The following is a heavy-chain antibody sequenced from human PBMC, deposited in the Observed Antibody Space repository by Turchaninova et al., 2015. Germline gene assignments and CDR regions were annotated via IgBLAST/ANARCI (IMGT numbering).Heavy chain of an antibody. J-gene: IGHJ4*02. CDR2: INHSGST. CDR3: ARGDGAFDY. D-gene: IGHD1-26*01. V-gene: IGHV4-34*01. CDR1: GGSFSGYY. Sequence: QVQLQQWGAGLLKPSETLSLTCAVYGGSFSGYYWSWNRQPPGKGLEWIGEINHSGSTNYNPSLKSRVTISVDTSKNQFSRKRSSVTAADTAVYYCARGDGAFDYWGQGTLVTVSS.